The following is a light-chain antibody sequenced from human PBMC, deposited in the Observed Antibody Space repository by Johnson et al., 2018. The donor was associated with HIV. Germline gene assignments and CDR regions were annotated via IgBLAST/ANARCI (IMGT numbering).Light chain of an antibody. CDR3: GTWDSSLTVYV. CDR2: DNN. Sequence: QPVLTQPPSVSAAPGQKVTISCSGSSSDMGNYAVSWYQQLPGTAPKLLIYDNNERPSGIPDRFSGSKSGTSATLGITGLQTGDEADYYCGTWDSSLTVYVFGTGTKVTVL. V-gene: IGLV1-51*01. CDR1: SSDMGNYA. J-gene: IGLJ1*01.